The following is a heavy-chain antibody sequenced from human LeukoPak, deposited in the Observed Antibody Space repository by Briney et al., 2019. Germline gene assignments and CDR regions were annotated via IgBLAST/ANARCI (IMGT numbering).Heavy chain of an antibody. CDR2: INPSGGST. Sequence: ASVKVSCKASGYTFTSYYMHWVRQAPGQGLEWMGIINPSGGSTSYAQRFQGRVTMTTDTSTSTAYMELRSLRSDDTAVYYCVTIGYWGQGTLVTVSS. D-gene: IGHD1-26*01. V-gene: IGHV1-46*01. J-gene: IGHJ4*02. CDR1: GYTFTSYY. CDR3: VTIGY.